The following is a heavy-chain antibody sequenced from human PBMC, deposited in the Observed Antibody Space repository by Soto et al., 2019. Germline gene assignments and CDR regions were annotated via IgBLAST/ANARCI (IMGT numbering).Heavy chain of an antibody. D-gene: IGHD3-16*02. Sequence: QVQLVQSGAEVKKPGSSVKVSCKASGGTFSSYAISWVRQAPGQGLEWMGGIIPLFGTANYAQKFQGRVTITADESTGTAYMELSSLRSEDTAVYYCARDTSLRLGELSLGWTEFDYRGQGTLVTVSS. V-gene: IGHV1-69*01. CDR3: ARDTSLRLGELSLGWTEFDY. J-gene: IGHJ4*02. CDR1: GGTFSSYA. CDR2: IIPLFGTA.